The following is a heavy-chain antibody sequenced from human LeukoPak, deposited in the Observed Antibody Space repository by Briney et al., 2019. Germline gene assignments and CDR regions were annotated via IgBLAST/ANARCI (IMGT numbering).Heavy chain of an antibody. CDR2: INSDGSST. CDR3: AELGITMIGGV. D-gene: IGHD3-10*02. V-gene: IGHV3-74*01. Sequence: GGSLRLSCAPPGFTFSSYWMHWVRQAPGKGLVWVSRINSDGSSTSYADSVKGRFTISTDNATNSLYLQMNSLRAEDTAVYYCAELGITMIGGVWGKGTTVTISS. CDR1: GFTFSSYW. J-gene: IGHJ6*04.